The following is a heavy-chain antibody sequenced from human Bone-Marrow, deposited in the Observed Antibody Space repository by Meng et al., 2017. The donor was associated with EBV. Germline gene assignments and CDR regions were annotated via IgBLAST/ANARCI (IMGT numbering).Heavy chain of an antibody. J-gene: IGHJ4*02. CDR2: INHSGST. CDR3: ARATSGWVEIYY. D-gene: IGHD6-19*01. CDR1: GGSFSGYY. Sequence: QVHQQQWGAGLLKPSEPLSLPCAVYGGSFSGYYWSWIRQPPGKGLEWIGEINHSGSTNYNPSLKSRVTISVDTSKNQFSLKLSSVTAADTAVYYCARATSGWVEIYYWGQGTLVTVSS. V-gene: IGHV4-34*01.